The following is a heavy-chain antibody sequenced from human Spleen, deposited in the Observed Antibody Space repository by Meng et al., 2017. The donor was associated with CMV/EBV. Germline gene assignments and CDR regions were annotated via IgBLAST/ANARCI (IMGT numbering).Heavy chain of an antibody. Sequence: GESLKISCSASGFTFSSYAMHWVRQAPGKGLEWVAVISYDGSNKYYADSVKGRFTISRDNSKNTLYLQMNSLRAEDTAVYYCARAEFDYWGQGTLVTVSS. CDR2: ISYDGSNK. CDR1: GFTFSSYA. CDR3: ARAEFDY. V-gene: IGHV3-30-3*01. J-gene: IGHJ4*02.